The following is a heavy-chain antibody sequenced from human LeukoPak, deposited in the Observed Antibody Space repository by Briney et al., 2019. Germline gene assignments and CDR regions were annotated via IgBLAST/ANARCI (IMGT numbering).Heavy chain of an antibody. Sequence: PSETLSLTCTVSGGSISSDSYYWAWIRQPPGKGLEWIASIYYSGSTNYNPSLKSRVTISVDTSKNQFSLKLSSVTAADTAVYYCARGQWLRFGTSRYFQHWGQGTLVTVSS. CDR1: GGSISSDSYY. D-gene: IGHD5-12*01. CDR3: ARGQWLRFGTSRYFQH. CDR2: IYYSGST. J-gene: IGHJ1*01. V-gene: IGHV4-39*07.